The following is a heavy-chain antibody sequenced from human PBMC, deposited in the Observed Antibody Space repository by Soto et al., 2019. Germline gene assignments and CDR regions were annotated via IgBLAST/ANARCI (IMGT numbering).Heavy chain of an antibody. CDR2: INPSGGST. V-gene: IGHV1-46*01. J-gene: IGHJ3*02. CDR3: ARDGSIAVAASGAFDI. Sequence: ASVKVCCKASGYTFTSYYMHWVRQAPGQGLEWMGIINPSGGSTSYAQKFQGRVTMTRDTCTSTVYMELSSLRSEDTAVYYCARDGSIAVAASGAFDIWGQGTMVTVSS. D-gene: IGHD6-19*01. CDR1: GYTFTSYY.